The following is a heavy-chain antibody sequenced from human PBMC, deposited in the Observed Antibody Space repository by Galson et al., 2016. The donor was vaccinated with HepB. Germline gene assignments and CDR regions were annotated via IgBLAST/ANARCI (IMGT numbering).Heavy chain of an antibody. CDR2: IYHTGST. V-gene: IGHV4-4*02. D-gene: IGHD3-10*01. Sequence: SETLSLTCTVSGDSITGSYWWSWVRQPPGKGLEWIGEIYHTGSTNYNPSLKSRVTISVDTSKNQVSLKVSSVSAADTAVCYCVSRSRIRDYAGPGSQCYWGQGLLVTVSS. CDR3: VSRSRIRDYAGPGSQCY. CDR1: GDSITGSYW. J-gene: IGHJ4*02.